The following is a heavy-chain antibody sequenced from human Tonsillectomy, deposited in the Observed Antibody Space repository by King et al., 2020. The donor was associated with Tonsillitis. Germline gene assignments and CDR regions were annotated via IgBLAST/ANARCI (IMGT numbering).Heavy chain of an antibody. V-gene: IGHV1-2*02. CDR1: GYTFTGYR. CDR3: AREGGYRRGGDAFDI. D-gene: IGHD3-16*02. Sequence: VQLVESGAEVKKPGASVKVSCKASGYTFTGYRIHWVRQAPGQGLEWMGWINPNSGGTNYAQKFQGRVTMTRDTSISTAYMELSRLRSDDTAVYYCAREGGYRRGGDAFDIWGQGTMVTVSS. CDR2: INPNSGGT. J-gene: IGHJ3*02.